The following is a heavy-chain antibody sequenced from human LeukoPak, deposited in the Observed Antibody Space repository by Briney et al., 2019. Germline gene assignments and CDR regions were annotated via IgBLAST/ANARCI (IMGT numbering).Heavy chain of an antibody. V-gene: IGHV1-2*02. D-gene: IGHD3-22*01. J-gene: IGHJ4*02. CDR3: AREGGDYYDSSGYYRGLLDY. Sequence: ASVKVSCKATGYTFTGYFIHWVRQAPGQGLEWMGWINPNSGVTNYAQKFQGRVTMTRDTSISAAYMELSSLRSEDTAVYYCAREGGDYYDSSGYYRGLLDYWGQGTLVTVSS. CDR1: GYTFTGYF. CDR2: INPNSGVT.